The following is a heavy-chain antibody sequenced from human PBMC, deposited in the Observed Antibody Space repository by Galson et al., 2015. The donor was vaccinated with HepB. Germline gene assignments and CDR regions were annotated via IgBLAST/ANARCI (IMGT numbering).Heavy chain of an antibody. Sequence: SVKVSCKASGYTFTSYAMHWVRQAPGQRLEWMGWMNAGNGNKKYSQKFQGRVTITRDTSASTAYMDLSSLRSEDTAIYYCARARIQLWSDDAFDIWGQGTMVTVSS. CDR3: ARARIQLWSDDAFDI. D-gene: IGHD5-18*01. CDR1: GYTFTSYA. V-gene: IGHV1-3*01. CDR2: MNAGNGNK. J-gene: IGHJ3*02.